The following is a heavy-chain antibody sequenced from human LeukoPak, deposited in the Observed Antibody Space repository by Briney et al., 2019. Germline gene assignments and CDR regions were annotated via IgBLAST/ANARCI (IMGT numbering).Heavy chain of an antibody. V-gene: IGHV3-33*06. CDR2: IWYDGSNK. CDR1: GFTFSSYG. J-gene: IGHJ1*01. Sequence: PGGSLRLSCAASGFTFSSYGMHWVRQAPGKGLEWVAVIWYDGSNKYYADSVKGRFTISRDNSKNTLYLQMNSLRAEDTAVYYCAKETRDYVSGEYFQHWGQGTLVTVSS. D-gene: IGHD4-17*01. CDR3: AKETRDYVSGEYFQH.